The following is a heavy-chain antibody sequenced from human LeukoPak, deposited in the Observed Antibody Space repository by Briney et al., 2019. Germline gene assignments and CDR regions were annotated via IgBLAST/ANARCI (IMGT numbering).Heavy chain of an antibody. Sequence: SETLSLTCTVSGGSLSSSSYYWGWIRQPPGKGLEWIGSIYYSGSTYYNPSLKSRVTISVDTSKNQFSLKLSSVTAADTAVYYCARGPDTDAFDIWGQGTMVTVSS. J-gene: IGHJ3*02. CDR3: ARGPDTDAFDI. CDR2: IYYSGST. V-gene: IGHV4-39*07. CDR1: GGSLSSSSYY.